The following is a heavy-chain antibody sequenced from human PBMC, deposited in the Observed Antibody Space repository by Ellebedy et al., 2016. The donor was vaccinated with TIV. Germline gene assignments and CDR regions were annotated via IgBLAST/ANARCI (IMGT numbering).Heavy chain of an antibody. CDR1: GYSFTSYW. CDR2: IYPGDSDT. CDR3: ARVFQH. Sequence: GGSLRLSXKGSGYSFTSYWISWVRQMPGKGLEWMGIIYPGDSDTRYSPSFQGQVTISADKSISTAYLQWSSLKASDTAMYYCARVFQHWGQGTLVTVSS. J-gene: IGHJ1*01. V-gene: IGHV5-51*01.